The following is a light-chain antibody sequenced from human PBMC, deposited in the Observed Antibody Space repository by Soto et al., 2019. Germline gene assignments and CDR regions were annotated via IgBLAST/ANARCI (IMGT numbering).Light chain of an antibody. Sequence: EIVMTQSPATLSVSPGERATLSCRTSQSVSSSLAWYQQKPGQAPSLLIYGASTRATGIPARFSGSGSGTDFTLTISRLEPEDFAVYYCQRYGGFGQGTKVDIK. CDR3: QRYGG. V-gene: IGKV3-15*01. CDR2: GAS. CDR1: QSVSSS. J-gene: IGKJ1*01.